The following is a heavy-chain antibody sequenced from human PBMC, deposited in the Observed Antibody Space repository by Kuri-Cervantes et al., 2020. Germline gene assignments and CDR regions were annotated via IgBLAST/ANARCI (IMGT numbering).Heavy chain of an antibody. Sequence: ASVKVSCKGSGYSFTGYYMHWVRQAPGQGLEWMGWINPNSGGTNYAQKFQGRVTMTRDTSISTAYMELSRLRSDDTAVYYCARWGDDSSEESSWRFPNPGDYYYYYGMDVWGQGTTVTVSS. CDR3: ARWGDDSSEESSWRFPNPGDYYYYYGMDV. J-gene: IGHJ6*02. CDR2: INPNSGGT. V-gene: IGHV1-2*02. CDR1: GYSFTGYY. D-gene: IGHD6-19*01.